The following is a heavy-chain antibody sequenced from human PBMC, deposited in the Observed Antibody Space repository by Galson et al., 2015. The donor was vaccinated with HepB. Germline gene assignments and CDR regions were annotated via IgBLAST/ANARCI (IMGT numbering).Heavy chain of an antibody. D-gene: IGHD3-3*01. V-gene: IGHV5-51*03. CDR3: SRPSRLAIFDS. J-gene: IGHJ4*02. Sequence: QSGAEVTKPGDSLKISCQGSGNTFAKYWVAWVRQVPGRGLEWMGVIYPLDSDTKYGPSFQGQVTIAADMSINTAYLQWNSLKTSAPPIHYYSRPSRLAIFDSWGQGTLVIVSS. CDR2: IYPLDSDT. CDR1: GNTFAKYW.